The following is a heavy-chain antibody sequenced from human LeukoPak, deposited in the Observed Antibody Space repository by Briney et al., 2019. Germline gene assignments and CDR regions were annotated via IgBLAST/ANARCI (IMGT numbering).Heavy chain of an antibody. CDR1: GGSISSSSYY. D-gene: IGHD6-13*01. CDR2: IYYSGYT. V-gene: IGHV4-39*07. CDR3: ARDGSSWSNWFDP. J-gene: IGHJ5*02. Sequence: SETLSLTCTVSGGSISSSSYYWGWIRQPPGKGLEWIGSIYYSGYTYYNPSLESRVTISVDTSKNQFSLKLSSVTAADTAVYYCARDGSSWSNWFDPWGQGTLVTVSS.